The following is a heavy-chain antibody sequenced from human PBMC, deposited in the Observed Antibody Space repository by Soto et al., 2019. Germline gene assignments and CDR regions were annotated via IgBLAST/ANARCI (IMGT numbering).Heavy chain of an antibody. CDR1: GFTFSAYS. CDR3: ARGDYNEEPFDY. V-gene: IGHV3-21*02. CDR2: LSSSSYYI. D-gene: IGHD1-20*01. J-gene: IGHJ4*02. Sequence: EVQLVESGGGLVKPGRSLRLSCAASGFTFSAYSMNWVRQVPGKGLEWVSSLSSSSYYIYYADSLKGRFTISRDNAKNSLFLQMNSLRAEDTAVYYCARGDYNEEPFDYWGQGTPVTVSS.